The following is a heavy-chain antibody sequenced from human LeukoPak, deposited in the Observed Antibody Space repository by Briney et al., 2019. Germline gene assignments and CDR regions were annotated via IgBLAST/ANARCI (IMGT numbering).Heavy chain of an antibody. J-gene: IGHJ4*02. CDR3: ARRSDSSGYRRLYYFDY. CDR1: GGSFSGYY. Sequence: PSETLSLTCAVYGGSFSGYYWSWIRQPPGKGLEWIGEINHSESTNYNPSLKSRVTISVDTSKNQFSLKLSSVTAADTAVYYCARRSDSSGYRRLYYFDYWGQGTLVTVSS. V-gene: IGHV4-34*01. CDR2: INHSEST. D-gene: IGHD3-22*01.